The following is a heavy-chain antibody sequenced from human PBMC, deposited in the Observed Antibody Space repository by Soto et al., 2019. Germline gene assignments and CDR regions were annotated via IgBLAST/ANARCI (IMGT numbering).Heavy chain of an antibody. CDR3: ARAYYYGSGILPNYYYGMDV. V-gene: IGHV1-69*13. Sequence: GASVKVSCKASGGTFSGYAISWVRQAPGQGLEWMGGIIPIFGTADYAQKFQGRVTITADESTSTAYMELSSLRSEDTAVYYCARAYYYGSGILPNYYYGMDVWGQGTTVTVSS. CDR1: GGTFSGYA. J-gene: IGHJ6*02. CDR2: IIPIFGTA. D-gene: IGHD3-10*01.